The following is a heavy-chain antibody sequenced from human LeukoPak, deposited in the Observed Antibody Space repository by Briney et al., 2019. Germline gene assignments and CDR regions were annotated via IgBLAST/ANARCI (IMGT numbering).Heavy chain of an antibody. J-gene: IGHJ4*02. CDR2: IYSDGSRT. CDR1: GFTFSSYW. Sequence: GGSLRLSCAASGFTFSSYWMHWVRQPPGKGLLWVSRIYSDGSRTDYADSVKGRFTISRDNAKNSVYLQMNSLRDEDTAVYYCVRVGDYFDSGGYQGFDYWGQGTLVTVSS. D-gene: IGHD3-22*01. V-gene: IGHV3-74*01. CDR3: VRVGDYFDSGGYQGFDY.